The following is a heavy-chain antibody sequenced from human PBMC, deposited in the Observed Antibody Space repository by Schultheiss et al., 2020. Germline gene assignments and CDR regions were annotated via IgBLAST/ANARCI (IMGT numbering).Heavy chain of an antibody. Sequence: GGSLRLSCAASGFTFSSYGMHWVRQAPGKGLEWVAVISYDGSNKYYADSVKGRFTISRDNSKNTLYLQMNSLRAEDTAVYYCAREGTDDAPYYYYYGMDVWGQGTTVTVSS. V-gene: IGHV3-30*03. CDR2: ISYDGSNK. D-gene: IGHD1-14*01. CDR1: GFTFSSYG. J-gene: IGHJ6*02. CDR3: AREGTDDAPYYYYYGMDV.